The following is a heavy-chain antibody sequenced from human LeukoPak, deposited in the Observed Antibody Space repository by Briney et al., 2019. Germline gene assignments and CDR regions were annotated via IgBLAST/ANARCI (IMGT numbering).Heavy chain of an antibody. CDR3: ARDRQNYYGSGSRFDY. CDR2: MNPNSGNT. D-gene: IGHD3-10*01. CDR1: GYTFTSYD. Sequence: ASVKVSCKASGYTFTSYDINWVRQATGQGLEWMGWMNPNSGNTGYAQKFQGRVTMTRNTSISTAYMELSSLRSEDTAVYYCARDRQNYYGSGSRFDYWGQGTLVTVSS. V-gene: IGHV1-8*01. J-gene: IGHJ4*02.